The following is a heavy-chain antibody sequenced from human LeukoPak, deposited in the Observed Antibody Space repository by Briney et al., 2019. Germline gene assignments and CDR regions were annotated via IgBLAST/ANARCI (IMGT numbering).Heavy chain of an antibody. J-gene: IGHJ4*02. CDR1: GYSFTSYW. CDR2: IYPGDSDT. D-gene: IGHD3-10*01. Sequence: GESLKISCKGSGYSFTSYWIGWVRQMPGKGLEWMGIIYPGDSDTRYSPSFQSQVTISADKSISTAYLQWSSLKASDTAMYYCARRGVTMVRGVISEPFDYWGQGTLVTVSS. CDR3: ARRGVTMVRGVISEPFDY. V-gene: IGHV5-51*01.